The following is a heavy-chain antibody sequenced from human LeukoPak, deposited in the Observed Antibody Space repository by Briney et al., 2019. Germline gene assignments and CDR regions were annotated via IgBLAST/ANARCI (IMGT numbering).Heavy chain of an antibody. CDR1: GFTFSSYA. D-gene: IGHD1-26*01. CDR2: ISGSGDNT. Sequence: GGSLRLSCAASGFTFSSYAMSWVRQAPGKGLEWVSGISGSGDNTYYADSVKGRFTISRDNSKNTLYVQVNSLGTEDTAAYYCAKGGKWDVTPFDYWGQGTLVTVSS. CDR3: AKGGKWDVTPFDY. V-gene: IGHV3-23*01. J-gene: IGHJ4*02.